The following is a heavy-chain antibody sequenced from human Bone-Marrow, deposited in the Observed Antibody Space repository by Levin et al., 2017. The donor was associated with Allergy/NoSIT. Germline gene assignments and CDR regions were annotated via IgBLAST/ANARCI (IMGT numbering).Heavy chain of an antibody. Sequence: GGSLRLSCTASGFTFSDYCMHWVRQAPGKGLEWVAIISDAGTEKYHADSLKGRFTISRDNSKNTLYLEVDSLRPEDTAVYYCVRGGDSSGWLLYHSDFWGQGTLVTVSS. V-gene: IGHV3-30*03. CDR2: ISDAGTEK. J-gene: IGHJ4*02. CDR1: GFTFSDYC. CDR3: VRGGDSSGWLLYHSDF. D-gene: IGHD6-19*01.